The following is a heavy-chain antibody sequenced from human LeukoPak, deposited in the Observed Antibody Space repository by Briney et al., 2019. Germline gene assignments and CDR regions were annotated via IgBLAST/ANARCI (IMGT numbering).Heavy chain of an antibody. J-gene: IGHJ5*02. CDR2: TYYRSKWYN. V-gene: IGHV6-1*01. D-gene: IGHD2-15*01. CDR1: GDSVSSNSAA. CDR3: TRDLTFCTGGSCSNWFDP. Sequence: SQTLSLTYAISGDSVSSNSAAWNWIRQSPSRGLEWLGRTYYRSKWYNDYAVSVKSRITIKPDTSKNQFSLHLNSVTPEDTALYFCTRDLTFCTGGSCSNWFDPWGQGTLVTVSS.